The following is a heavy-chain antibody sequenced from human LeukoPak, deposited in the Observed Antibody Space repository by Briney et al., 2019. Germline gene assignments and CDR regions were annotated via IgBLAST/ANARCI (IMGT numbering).Heavy chain of an antibody. J-gene: IGHJ5*02. V-gene: IGHV3-15*01. CDR2: IKSKTDGGTT. CDR1: GFTFSSYE. Sequence: GGSLRLSCAASGFTFSSYEMSWVRQAPGKGLEWVGRIKSKTDGGTTDYAAPVKGRFTISRDDSKNTLYLQMNSLKTEDTAVYYCTTEEWLRGFDPWGQGTLVTVSS. D-gene: IGHD5-12*01. CDR3: TTEEWLRGFDP.